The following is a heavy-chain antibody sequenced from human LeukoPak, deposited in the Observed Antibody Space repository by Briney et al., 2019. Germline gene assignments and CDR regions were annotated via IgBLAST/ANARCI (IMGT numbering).Heavy chain of an antibody. CDR2: IIPIFGTA. D-gene: IGHD5-24*01. Sequence: ASVKVSCKASGGTFSSYAISWVRQAPGQGLEWMGGIIPIFGTANYAQKFQGRVTITTDESTSTAYMELSSLRSEDTAVYYCARAVGRWLQPAYFDYWGQGTLVTVSS. V-gene: IGHV1-69*05. CDR1: GGTFSSYA. CDR3: ARAVGRWLQPAYFDY. J-gene: IGHJ4*02.